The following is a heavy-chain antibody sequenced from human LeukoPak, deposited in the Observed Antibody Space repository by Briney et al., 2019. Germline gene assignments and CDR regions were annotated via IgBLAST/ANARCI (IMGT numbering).Heavy chain of an antibody. V-gene: IGHV4-39*01. D-gene: IGHD7-27*01. Sequence: SGTLSLTCTVSGGSVSNSSYYWGWIRQPPGKGLEWIGSIYYSGSTYYNPSLKSRVTISVDTSKNQFSLKLSSVTAADTAVYYCARRPTGDPKFDYWGQGTLVTVSS. CDR1: GGSVSNSSYY. CDR3: ARRPTGDPKFDY. J-gene: IGHJ4*02. CDR2: IYYSGST.